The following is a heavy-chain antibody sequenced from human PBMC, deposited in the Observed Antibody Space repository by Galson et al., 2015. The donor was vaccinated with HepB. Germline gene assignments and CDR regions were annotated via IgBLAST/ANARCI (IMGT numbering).Heavy chain of an antibody. CDR2: INPYNRER. J-gene: IGHJ5*02. D-gene: IGHD2-15*01. V-gene: IGHV1-18*01. CDR3: ARGAVVEVVGCTQNNWFDP. Sequence: SVKVSCKASGYTFSSYSIAWVRQAPGQGLEWMAWINPYNRERQFTRKFQGRVTLTTDTFTSTAYMEVRSLRSDDTAVYYGARGAVVEVVGCTQNNWFDPWGQGTLVTVSS. CDR1: GYTFSSYS.